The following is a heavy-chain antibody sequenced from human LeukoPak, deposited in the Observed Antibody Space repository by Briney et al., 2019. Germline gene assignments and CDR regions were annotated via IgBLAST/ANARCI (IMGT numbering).Heavy chain of an antibody. CDR3: ARTTMVRGTYYMDV. CDR1: GGSISSSSYY. V-gene: IGHV4-39*07. J-gene: IGHJ6*03. CDR2: IYYSGST. D-gene: IGHD3-10*01. Sequence: SETLSLTCTVSGGSISSSSYYWGWIRHPPGKGLEWIGSIYYSGSTYYNPSLKSRVTISVDTSKNQFSLKLRSVTAADTAVYYCARTTMVRGTYYMDVWGKGTTVTISS.